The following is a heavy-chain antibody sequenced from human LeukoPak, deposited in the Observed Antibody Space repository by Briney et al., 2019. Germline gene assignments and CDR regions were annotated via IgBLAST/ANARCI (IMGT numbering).Heavy chain of an antibody. V-gene: IGHV4-34*01. CDR2: INHSGST. CDR1: GGSFSGYY. J-gene: IGHJ5*02. Sequence: SETLSLTCAVYGGSFSGYYWSWIRQPPGKGLEWIGEINHSGSTNYNPSLKSRVTISVDTSKNQFSLKLSSVTAADTAVYYCARGTAALPIRRTGSRRFDPWGQGTLVTVSS. CDR3: ARGTAALPIRRTGSRRFDP. D-gene: IGHD3/OR15-3a*01.